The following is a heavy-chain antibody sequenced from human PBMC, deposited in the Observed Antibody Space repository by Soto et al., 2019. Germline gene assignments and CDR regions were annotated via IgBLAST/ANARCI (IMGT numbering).Heavy chain of an antibody. CDR3: ARKDYYDSSGYRRDFDY. Sequence: ASVKVSCKASGYTFTSYGISWVRQAPGQGFEWMGWISAYNGNTNYAQKLQGRVTMTTDTSTSTAYMELRSLRSDGTAVYYCARKDYYDSSGYRRDFDYWGQGTLVTVSS. V-gene: IGHV1-18*01. D-gene: IGHD3-22*01. CDR1: GYTFTSYG. CDR2: ISAYNGNT. J-gene: IGHJ4*02.